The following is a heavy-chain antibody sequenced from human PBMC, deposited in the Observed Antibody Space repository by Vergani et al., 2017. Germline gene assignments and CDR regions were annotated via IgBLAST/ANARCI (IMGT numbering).Heavy chain of an antibody. CDR3: ARDPVGGTVTTSDY. V-gene: IGHV4-39*02. CDR2: IYYSGST. D-gene: IGHD4-17*01. J-gene: IGHJ4*02. CDR1: GGSISSSSYY. Sequence: QLQLQESGPGLVKPSETLSLTCTVSGGSISSSSYYWGWIRQPPGKGLEWIGSIYYSGSTYYNPSLKSRVTISVDTSKNQFSLKLSSVTAADTAVYYCARDPVGGTVTTSDYWGQGTLVTVSS.